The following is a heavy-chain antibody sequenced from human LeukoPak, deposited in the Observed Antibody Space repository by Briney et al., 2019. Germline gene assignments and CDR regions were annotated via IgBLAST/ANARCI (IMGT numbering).Heavy chain of an antibody. V-gene: IGHV1-2*02. D-gene: IGHD3-16*01. CDR3: ARGWGRAYYSYGMDV. Sequence: ASVKVSCKASGYTFTGYYMHWVRQAPGQGLEWMGWINPNSGGTDYAQKFQGRVTMTRDTSISTAYMELSRLRSDDTAVYYCARGWGRAYYSYGMDVWGQGTTVTVSS. CDR2: INPNSGGT. J-gene: IGHJ6*02. CDR1: GYTFTGYY.